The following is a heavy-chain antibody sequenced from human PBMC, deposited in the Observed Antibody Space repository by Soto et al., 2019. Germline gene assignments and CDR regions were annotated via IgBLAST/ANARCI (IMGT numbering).Heavy chain of an antibody. Sequence: SGPTLVNPTQTLTLTCTFSGFSLTTSGMCVSWIRQPPGKALEWLALIDWDDDKYYSTSLKTRLTISKDTSKNQVVLTMTNMDPVDTATYYCARGFYGSGSYYNYNWFDPWGQGTLVTVSS. CDR2: IDWDDDK. D-gene: IGHD3-10*01. CDR1: GFSLTTSGMC. J-gene: IGHJ5*02. V-gene: IGHV2-70*01. CDR3: ARGFYGSGSYYNYNWFDP.